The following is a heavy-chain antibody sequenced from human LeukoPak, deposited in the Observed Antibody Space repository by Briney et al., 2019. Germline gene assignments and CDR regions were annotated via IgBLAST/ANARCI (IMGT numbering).Heavy chain of an antibody. Sequence: GGSLRLSCAASGFTFSSYSMNWVRQAPGKGLEWVSSISSSSSYIYYADSVKGRFTISRDNPKNSVYLQMNSLRAGDTAVYYCARDSGGGIAARAWFDPWGQGTLVTVSS. J-gene: IGHJ5*02. CDR3: ARDSGGGIAARAWFDP. CDR1: GFTFSSYS. CDR2: ISSSSSYI. V-gene: IGHV3-21*01. D-gene: IGHD6-6*01.